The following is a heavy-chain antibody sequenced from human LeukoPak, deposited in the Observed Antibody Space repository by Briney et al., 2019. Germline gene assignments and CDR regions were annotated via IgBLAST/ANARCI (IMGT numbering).Heavy chain of an antibody. CDR1: GYIFTRYW. D-gene: IGHD3-22*01. CDR3: TRTPDSYDSRGFQYWYFDL. CDR2: IHPGNSDT. V-gene: IGHV5-51*01. Sequence: GESLKISCKGSGYIFTRYWIGWVRQMPGKGLEWMGIIHPGNSDTRHSPSFQGQVTISADKSSSTAYLQWSSLKASDTAMYYCTRTPDSYDSRGFQYWYFDLWGRGTQVTVSS. J-gene: IGHJ2*01.